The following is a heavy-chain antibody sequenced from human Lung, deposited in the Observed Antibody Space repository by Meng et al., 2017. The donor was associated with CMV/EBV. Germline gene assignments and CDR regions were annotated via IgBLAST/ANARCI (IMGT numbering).Heavy chain of an antibody. J-gene: IGHJ1*01. CDR1: GDSCTNHNW. V-gene: IGHV4-4*02. CDR2: IPHSGTS. D-gene: IGHD3-10*01. Sequence: QVELGEAGAALVKPSDTLSLTCAVSGDSCTNHNWWPWVRQPPGKGLEWIGEIPHSGTSAYNPSLKSRVSMSIDKSKNQFALKLTSVTAADTAVYHCLRMSGGSVWGQGTLVTVSS. CDR3: LRMSGGSV.